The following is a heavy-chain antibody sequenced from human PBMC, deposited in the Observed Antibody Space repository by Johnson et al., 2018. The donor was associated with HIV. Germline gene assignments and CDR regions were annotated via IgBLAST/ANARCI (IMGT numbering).Heavy chain of an antibody. Sequence: QVLLVESGGGVVQPGRSLRLSCAASGFTFSTYGMHWVRQAPGKGLEWVAVMWYDGSNRYYADSVKGRFTISRDNSKNSLYLQMNSLRAEDTAVYYCARDSPRRVGVPDAFDIWGQGTMVTVSS. J-gene: IGHJ3*02. D-gene: IGHD1-26*01. V-gene: IGHV3-33*01. CDR3: ARDSPRRVGVPDAFDI. CDR1: GFTFSTYG. CDR2: MWYDGSNR.